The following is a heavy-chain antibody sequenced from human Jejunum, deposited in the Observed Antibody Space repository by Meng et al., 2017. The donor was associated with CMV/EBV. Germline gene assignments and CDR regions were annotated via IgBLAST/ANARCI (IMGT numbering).Heavy chain of an antibody. CDR2: IIPIIGIA. D-gene: IGHD4-17*01. Sequence: KASRGTFSNDPSSAVRQASGQGLEWMGRIIPIIGIADYAQKCQGRVTITEDKSTSTAYMGLSSLKAEDMAVYYCERAPRDYGGSDYWGQGTLVTVSS. CDR3: ERAPRDYGGSDY. J-gene: IGHJ4*02. V-gene: IGHV1-69*04. CDR1: RGTFSNDP.